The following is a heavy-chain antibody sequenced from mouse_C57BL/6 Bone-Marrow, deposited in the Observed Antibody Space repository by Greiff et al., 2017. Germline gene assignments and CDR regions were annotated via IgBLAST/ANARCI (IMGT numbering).Heavy chain of an antibody. V-gene: IGHV1-7*01. Sequence: VQLQQSGAELAKPGASVKLSCKASGYTFTSYWMHWVKQRPGQGLEWIGYINPSSGYTKYNQKFKDKATLTDDKSSSTAYVQLSSLTYEDSAVYYCAHYGSSYAWFAYWGQGTLVTVSA. J-gene: IGHJ3*01. CDR1: GYTFTSYW. CDR3: AHYGSSYAWFAY. CDR2: INPSSGYT. D-gene: IGHD1-1*01.